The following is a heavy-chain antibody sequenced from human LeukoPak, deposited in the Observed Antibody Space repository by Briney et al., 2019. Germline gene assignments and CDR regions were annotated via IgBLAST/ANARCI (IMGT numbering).Heavy chain of an antibody. J-gene: IGHJ4*02. V-gene: IGHV3-30-3*01. CDR1: GFTFSSYA. Sequence: TGGSLRLSCAASGFTFSSYAMHWVRQAPGKGLEWVAVISYDGSNKYYADSVKGRFTISRDNSKNTLYLQMNSLRAEDTAVYYCARGKLGYDFWIDYWGQGTLVTVSS. D-gene: IGHD3-3*01. CDR3: ARGKLGYDFWIDY. CDR2: ISYDGSNK.